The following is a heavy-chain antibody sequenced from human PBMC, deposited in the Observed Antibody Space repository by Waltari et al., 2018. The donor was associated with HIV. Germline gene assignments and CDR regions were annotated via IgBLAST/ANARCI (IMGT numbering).Heavy chain of an antibody. Sequence: EVQLVESGGGLVQPGGALRLSCAASGFTFITYWMSWVRQAPGKGLEWVGSIIQHGSEKYYVDSVKCRFTSSRDNAKNSLYLQMNSLRAEDTAVYYCARGGLGVFDYWGQGTLVTVSS. CDR1: GFTFITYW. V-gene: IGHV3-7*01. J-gene: IGHJ4*02. CDR3: ARGGLGVFDY. D-gene: IGHD3-16*01. CDR2: IIQHGSEK.